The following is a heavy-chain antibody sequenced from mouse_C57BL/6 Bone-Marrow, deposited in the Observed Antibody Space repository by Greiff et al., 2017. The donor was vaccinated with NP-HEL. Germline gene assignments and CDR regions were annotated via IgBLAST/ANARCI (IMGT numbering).Heavy chain of an antibody. D-gene: IGHD1-1*01. CDR3: AREGGYYGSPFAY. CDR1: GYSIISGYY. CDR2: ISYDGST. V-gene: IGHV3-6*01. Sequence: EVKVEESGPGLVKPSPSLSLTCSVTGYSIISGYYWNWIRQFPGNKLEWMAYISYDGSTNYNPSFKNRISITRDISKNQLFLKLTSVTTEDTATYYCAREGGYYGSPFAYWGQGTLVTVSA. J-gene: IGHJ3*01.